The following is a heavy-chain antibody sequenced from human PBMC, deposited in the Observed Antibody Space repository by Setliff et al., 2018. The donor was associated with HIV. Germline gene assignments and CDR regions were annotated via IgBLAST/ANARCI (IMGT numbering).Heavy chain of an antibody. V-gene: IGHV4-31*03. CDR2: IYYSGST. J-gene: IGHJ5*02. CDR1: GGSISSGTYY. D-gene: IGHD3-22*01. CDR3: ARAAWDYYDTTLLGGSFDP. Sequence: SETLSLPCSVSGGSISSGTYYWSWIRQLPGKGLEWIGYIYYSGSTYYNPSLKSRVTISLDTSKNHYSLNLTSVTAADTAVYYCARAAWDYYDTTLLGGSFDPWGQGTLVTVSS.